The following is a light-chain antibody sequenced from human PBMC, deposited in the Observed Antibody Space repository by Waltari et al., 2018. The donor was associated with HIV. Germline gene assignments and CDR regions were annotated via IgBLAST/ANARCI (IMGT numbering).Light chain of an antibody. J-gene: IGLJ1*01. CDR2: EVS. CDR3: CSYVGWSTILYV. V-gene: IGLV2-23*02. CDR1: SSDVGGYNL. Sequence: QSALTQPASVSGSPGQSITISCTGTSSDVGGYNLVSWYQQHPGKAPKLMLYEVSKRPAGVSNRFSGSKSGNTASLTISGLQAEDAADYYCCSYVGWSTILYVFGTGTKVTVL.